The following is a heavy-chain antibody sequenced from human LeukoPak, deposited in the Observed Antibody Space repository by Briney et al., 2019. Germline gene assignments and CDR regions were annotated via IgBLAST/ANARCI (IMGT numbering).Heavy chain of an antibody. CDR3: TTDNADYYGSGSLGRHFDY. J-gene: IGHJ4*02. Sequence: PGGSLRLSCAASGFTFSNAWMSWVRQAPGKGLEWVGRIKSKTDGGTTDYAAPVKGRFTISRDDSKNTLYLQMNSLKTEDTAVYYCTTDNADYYGSGSLGRHFDYWGQGTLVTVSS. V-gene: IGHV3-15*01. CDR2: IKSKTDGGTT. D-gene: IGHD3-10*01. CDR1: GFTFSNAW.